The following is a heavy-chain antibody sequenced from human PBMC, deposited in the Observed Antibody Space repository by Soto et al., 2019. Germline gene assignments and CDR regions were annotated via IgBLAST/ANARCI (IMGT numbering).Heavy chain of an antibody. J-gene: IGHJ5*02. CDR1: GFNFSTYG. CDR2: ISSKGSYI. Sequence: DVQLVESGGGLVKPGGSLRLSSAASGFNFSTYGMNWVRQAPGKGLEWVSSISSKGSYIYYTPSVKGRFTISIDNAKNSVYLQMNSMRAADTAVYYCGRDRSHYAGVGKIDPWGQGTLVAVSS. CDR3: GRDRSHYAGVGKIDP. D-gene: IGHD3-10*01. V-gene: IGHV3-21*02.